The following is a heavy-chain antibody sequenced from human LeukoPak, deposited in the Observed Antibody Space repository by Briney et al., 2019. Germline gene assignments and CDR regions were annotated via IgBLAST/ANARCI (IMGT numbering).Heavy chain of an antibody. CDR1: GFTFSSYA. Sequence: HPGGSLRLSCAASGFTFSSYAMSWVRQAPGKGLEWVSAISGSGGSTYYADSVKGRFTISRDNSKNTLYLQMNSLRAEDTAVYYCAKVGGSFWAVTLKYYFDYWGQGTLVTVSS. D-gene: IGHD3-16*01. J-gene: IGHJ4*02. CDR3: AKVGGSFWAVTLKYYFDY. V-gene: IGHV3-23*01. CDR2: ISGSGGST.